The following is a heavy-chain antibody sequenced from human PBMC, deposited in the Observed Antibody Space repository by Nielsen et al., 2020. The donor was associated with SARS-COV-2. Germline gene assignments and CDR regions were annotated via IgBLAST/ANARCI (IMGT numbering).Heavy chain of an antibody. CDR3: ARPSGYGFYYYGMDV. CDR2: INSDGSST. V-gene: IGHV3-74*01. CDR1: GFTFSSYW. Sequence: GESLKISCAASGFTFSSYWMHWVRQAPGKGLVWVSRINSDGSSTSYADSVKGRFTISRDNAKNTLYLQMNSLRAEDTAVYYCARPSGYGFYYYGMDVWGQGTTVTVSS. D-gene: IGHD5-12*01. J-gene: IGHJ6*02.